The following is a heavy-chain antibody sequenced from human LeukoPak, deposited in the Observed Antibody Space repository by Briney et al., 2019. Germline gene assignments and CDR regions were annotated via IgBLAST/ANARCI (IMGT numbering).Heavy chain of an antibody. CDR2: IYPTGDS. CDR3: ARHAFASPLDI. J-gene: IGHJ4*02. Sequence: SETLSLTCAVSDVSISDYYWSWIRQPPGQGLEWIVHIYPTGDSNQNPSLKGRVTVTLDTPKNQVSLKVTSVTAADTAVYYCARHAFASPLDIWGQGTVVTVSS. CDR1: DVSISDYY. V-gene: IGHV4-4*08. D-gene: IGHD2-21*01.